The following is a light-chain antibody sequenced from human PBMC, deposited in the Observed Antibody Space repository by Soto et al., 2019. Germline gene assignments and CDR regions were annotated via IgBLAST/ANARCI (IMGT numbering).Light chain of an antibody. CDR3: QQYNSAPWT. CDR1: QSISSW. CDR2: DAS. J-gene: IGKJ1*01. Sequence: DIQMTQSPSTLSASVGDRVTITCRASQSISSWLAWYQQKPGKAPKLLIYDASNLESGVPSRFSGGGSGTEFSLTISSLQPDDFATYYCQQYNSAPWTFGQGTKVEIK. V-gene: IGKV1-5*01.